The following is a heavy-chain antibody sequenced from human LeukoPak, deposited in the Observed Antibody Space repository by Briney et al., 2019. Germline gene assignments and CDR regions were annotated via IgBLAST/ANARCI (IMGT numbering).Heavy chain of an antibody. CDR2: IKQDGSEK. CDR3: ARAQYSSGWYFPY. V-gene: IGHV3-7*03. Sequence: GGSLRLSCAVSGFTFSKYWMSWVRQAPGKGLEWVANIKQDGSEKNCVDSVKGRFTISRDNAKSSLYLQMNSLRAEDTAVYYCARAQYSSGWYFPYWGQGTLVTVSS. J-gene: IGHJ4*02. CDR1: GFTFSKYW. D-gene: IGHD6-19*01.